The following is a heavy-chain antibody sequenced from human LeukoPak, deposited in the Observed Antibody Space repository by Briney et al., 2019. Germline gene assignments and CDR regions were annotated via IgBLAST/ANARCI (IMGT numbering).Heavy chain of an antibody. CDR2: ISSSGTTM. CDR1: GFTFSSYE. CDR3: AKDQQWLVHYFDY. D-gene: IGHD6-19*01. J-gene: IGHJ4*02. V-gene: IGHV3-48*03. Sequence: GGSLRLSCAASGFTFSSYEMSWVRQAPGKGLDWVAFISSSGTTMYYADSVKGRFTISRDNSKNTLYLQMNSLRAEDTAVYYCAKDQQWLVHYFDYWGQGTLVTVSS.